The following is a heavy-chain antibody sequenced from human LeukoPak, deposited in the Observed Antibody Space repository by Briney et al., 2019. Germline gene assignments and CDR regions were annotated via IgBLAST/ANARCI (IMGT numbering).Heavy chain of an antibody. CDR1: GGSFSGYY. V-gene: IGHV4-34*01. Sequence: ETLSLTCAVYGGSFSGYYWSWIRQPPGKGLEWIGEINDSGSTNYNPSLKSRVTMSVDTSKNQISLKLTSVTAADTAVYYCARGPYSSSWYYYYYYMDVWGKGTTVTVSS. J-gene: IGHJ6*03. D-gene: IGHD6-13*01. CDR2: INDSGST. CDR3: ARGPYSSSWYYYYYYMDV.